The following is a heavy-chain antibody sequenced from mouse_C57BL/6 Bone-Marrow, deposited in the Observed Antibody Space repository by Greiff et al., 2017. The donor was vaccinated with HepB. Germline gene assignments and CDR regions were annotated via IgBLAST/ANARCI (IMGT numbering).Heavy chain of an antibody. CDR1: GYTFTSYW. J-gene: IGHJ3*01. Sequence: QVQLQQPGAELVKPGASVKLSCKASGYTFTSYWMQWVKQRPGQGLEWIGEIDPSDSYTNYNQKFKGKATLTVDTSSSTAYMQLSSLTSEDSAVYDCASGGYYDYDGAWLAYWGQGTLVTVSA. CDR3: ASGGYYDYDGAWLAY. CDR2: IDPSDSYT. D-gene: IGHD2-4*01. V-gene: IGHV1-50*01.